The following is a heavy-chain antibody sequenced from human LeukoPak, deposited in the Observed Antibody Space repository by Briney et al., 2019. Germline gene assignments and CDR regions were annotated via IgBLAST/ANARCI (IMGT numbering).Heavy chain of an antibody. CDR3: ARDLYYGSGSYYNTPDVGYYYYMDV. V-gene: IGHV4-59*01. CDR1: GGSISSYY. D-gene: IGHD3-10*01. J-gene: IGHJ6*03. Sequence: LETLSLTCTVSGGSISSYYWSWIRQPPGKGLECIGYIYYSGSTNYNPSLKSRVTISVDTSKNQFSLKLSSVTAADTAVYYCARDLYYGSGSYYNTPDVGYYYYMDVWGKGTTVTVSS. CDR2: IYYSGST.